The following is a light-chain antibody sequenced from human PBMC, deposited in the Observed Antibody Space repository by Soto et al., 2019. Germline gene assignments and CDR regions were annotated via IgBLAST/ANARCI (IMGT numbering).Light chain of an antibody. CDR3: PPYHIFPPWT. CDR1: QSVRSSY. CDR2: GAS. V-gene: IGKV3-20*01. Sequence: EIVLTQSPGTLSLSPGEGATLSCRASQSVRSSYLAWYQQKPGQAPRLLIYGASSRATGIPDRFTGSGSGTDFTLTISSLPSEDFAVYFSPPYHIFPPWTSCQGTTV. J-gene: IGKJ1*01.